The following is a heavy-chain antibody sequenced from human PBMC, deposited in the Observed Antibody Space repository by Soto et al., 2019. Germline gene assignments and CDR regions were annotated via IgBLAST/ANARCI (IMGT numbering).Heavy chain of an antibody. CDR1: GFTFDDYA. CDR3: AKDPDTEIGPVNPATRKRENP. Sequence: EVQLVESGGGLVQPGRSLRLSCAASGFTFDDYAMHWVRQAPGKGLEWVSGISWNSGSIGYADSVKGRFTISRDNAKNSLYLQMNSLRAEDTALYYCAKDPDTEIGPVNPATRKRENPWGQGTLVTVSS. V-gene: IGHV3-9*01. J-gene: IGHJ5*02. CDR2: ISWNSGSI.